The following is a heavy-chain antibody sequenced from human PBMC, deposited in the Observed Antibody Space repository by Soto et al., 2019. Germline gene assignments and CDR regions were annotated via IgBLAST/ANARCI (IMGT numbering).Heavy chain of an antibody. J-gene: IGHJ4*02. Sequence: VQLVQSGAEVKRPGASVKISCKASGDTLSTYYMHWARQAPGQGLEWMGIINPRSGKTNYPQKFQGGVTRTRDTSTTTVYMELSTLRSEDTAMYYCARGVGYSDSSGYPFDYWGQGTLVTVSS. CDR3: ARGVGYSDSSGYPFDY. D-gene: IGHD3-22*01. V-gene: IGHV1-46*03. CDR1: GDTLSTYY. CDR2: INPRSGKT.